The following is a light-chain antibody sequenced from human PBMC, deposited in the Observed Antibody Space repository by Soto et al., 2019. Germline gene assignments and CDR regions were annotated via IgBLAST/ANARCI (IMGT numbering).Light chain of an antibody. CDR2: VAS. Sequence: DIQMTQSPSSLSASVGDRVTITCRASQSISSNLNWYQQKPGEAPKLLIYVASSLQSGVPSRFSGSESGTDYTLTISSLQPDDFGTYYCQQSYSTPYTFGQGTKLEIK. V-gene: IGKV1-39*01. J-gene: IGKJ2*01. CDR1: QSISSN. CDR3: QQSYSTPYT.